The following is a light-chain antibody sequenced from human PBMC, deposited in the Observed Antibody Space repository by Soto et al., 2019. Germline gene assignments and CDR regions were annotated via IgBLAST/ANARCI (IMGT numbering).Light chain of an antibody. V-gene: IGKV3-11*01. J-gene: IGKJ4*01. CDR3: QQRSTWPLFT. CDR1: QTVSRY. Sequence: VLTQSPASLFVSPGERATLSSRASQTVSRYLAWYQQKPGQAPRLLIYYASNRATGIPARFSGSGSGTDYTLTISSLEPEDFAVYYCQQRSTWPLFTFGGGTKVEI. CDR2: YAS.